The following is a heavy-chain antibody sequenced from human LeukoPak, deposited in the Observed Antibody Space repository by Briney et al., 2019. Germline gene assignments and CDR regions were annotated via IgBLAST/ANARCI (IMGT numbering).Heavy chain of an antibody. V-gene: IGHV3-30*02. D-gene: IGHD5-12*01. CDR3: AKGGGYEAQYYYYYLDV. CDR2: IRYDGSNK. J-gene: IGHJ6*03. CDR1: GFTFTSHS. Sequence: PGGSLRLSCAASGFTFTSHSLYWVRQAPGKGLEWVAFIRYDGSNKYYADSVKGRFTISRDNSKNTLYLQMKSLRAEDTAVYYCAKGGGYEAQYYYYYLDVWGKGTTVTISS.